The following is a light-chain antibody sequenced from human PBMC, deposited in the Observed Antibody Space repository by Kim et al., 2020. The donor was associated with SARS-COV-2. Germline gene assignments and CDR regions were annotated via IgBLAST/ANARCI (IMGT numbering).Light chain of an antibody. V-gene: IGLV3-21*04. CDR1: NIGSKS. CDR3: QVWDSAVV. CDR2: YDS. J-gene: IGLJ2*01. Sequence: SYELTQPPSVSVAPGKTARITCGGNNIGSKSVHWYQPKPGQAPVLVIYYDSDRPSGIPERFSGSNSGNTATLTISRVEAGDEADYYCQVWDSAVVFGGGTQLTVL.